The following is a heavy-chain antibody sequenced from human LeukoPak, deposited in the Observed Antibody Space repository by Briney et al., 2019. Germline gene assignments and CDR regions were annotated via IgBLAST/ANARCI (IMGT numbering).Heavy chain of an antibody. CDR2: IYSSGST. Sequence: SETLSLTCTVSGGSISSYYWSWIRQPAGKGLEWIGRIYSSGSTNYSPSLKSRVTMSVDTSKNQFSLKLSSVTAADTAVYYCARGRIASSAPYYYCMDVWGKGTTVTVSS. CDR1: GGSISSYY. CDR3: ARGRIASSAPYYYCMDV. D-gene: IGHD6-6*01. V-gene: IGHV4-4*07. J-gene: IGHJ6*03.